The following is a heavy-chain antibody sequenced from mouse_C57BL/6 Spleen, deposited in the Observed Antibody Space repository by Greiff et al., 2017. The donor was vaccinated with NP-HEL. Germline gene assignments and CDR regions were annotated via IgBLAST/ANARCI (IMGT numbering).Heavy chain of an antibody. V-gene: IGHV5-9-1*02. CDR3: TRGEGNCAWFAY. Sequence: EVMLVESGEGLVKPGGSLKLSCAASGFTFSSYAMSWVRQTPEKRLEWVAYISSGGDYIYYVDTVKGRFTISRDNARNTLYLQMSSLKSEDTAMYYCTRGEGNCAWFAYWGQGTLVTVSA. J-gene: IGHJ3*01. D-gene: IGHD2-1*01. CDR2: ISSGGDYI. CDR1: GFTFSSYA.